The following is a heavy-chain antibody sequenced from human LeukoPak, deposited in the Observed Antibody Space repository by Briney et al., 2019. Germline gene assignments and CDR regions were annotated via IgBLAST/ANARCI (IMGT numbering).Heavy chain of an antibody. CDR3: ARDHKDAGYYYYYMDV. D-gene: IGHD2-15*01. CDR1: GGSMSNYY. Sequence: SETLSLTCTVSGGSMSNYYWNWIRQPPGKGLEWIGSIFYDGSADYHPSLKSRVTISVDTSKNIFSLKLSSVTAADTAVYYCARDHKDAGYYYYYMDVWGKGTTVTISS. J-gene: IGHJ6*03. CDR2: IFYDGSA. V-gene: IGHV4-59*01.